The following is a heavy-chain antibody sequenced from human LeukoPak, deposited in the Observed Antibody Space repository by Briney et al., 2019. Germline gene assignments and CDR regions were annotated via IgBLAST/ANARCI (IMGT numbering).Heavy chain of an antibody. J-gene: IGHJ4*02. Sequence: SETLSLTCTVSGGSISSSSYYWGWIRHPPGKGLEWIGSIYYSGSTYYNPSLKSRVTISVDTSKNQFSLKLSSVTAADTAVYYCARGDYFVWGQGTLVTVSS. D-gene: IGHD4-17*01. CDR3: ARGDYFV. CDR1: GGSISSSSYY. V-gene: IGHV4-39*01. CDR2: IYYSGST.